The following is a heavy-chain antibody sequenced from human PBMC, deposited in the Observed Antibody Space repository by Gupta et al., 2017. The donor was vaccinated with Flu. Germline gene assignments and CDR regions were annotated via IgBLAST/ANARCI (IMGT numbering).Heavy chain of an antibody. V-gene: IGHV4-39*01. CDR2: IYYSGST. J-gene: IGHJ5*02. Sequence: QLQLQESGPGLVKPSETLSLTRTVSGGSISSSSYYWGWIRQPPGKGLEWIGSIYYSGSTYYNPSLKSRVTISVDTSKNQFSLKLSSVTAADTAVYYCARLYCSGGSCYLVNWFDPWGQGTLVTVSS. D-gene: IGHD2-15*01. CDR1: GGSISSSSYY. CDR3: ARLYCSGGSCYLVNWFDP.